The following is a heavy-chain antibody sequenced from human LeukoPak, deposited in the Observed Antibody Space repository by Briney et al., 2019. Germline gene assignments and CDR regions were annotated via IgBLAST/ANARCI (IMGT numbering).Heavy chain of an antibody. J-gene: IGHJ4*02. CDR3: ARSGSGWSRWSGY. CDR1: GFTFSSYA. Sequence: GRSLRLSCAASGFTFSSYAMHWVRQAPGKGLEWVAVISYDGSNKYYADSVKGRFTISRDNSKNTLYLQMNSLRAEDTAVYYCARSGSGWSRWSGYWGQGTLVTVSS. CDR2: ISYDGSNK. V-gene: IGHV3-30-3*01. D-gene: IGHD6-19*01.